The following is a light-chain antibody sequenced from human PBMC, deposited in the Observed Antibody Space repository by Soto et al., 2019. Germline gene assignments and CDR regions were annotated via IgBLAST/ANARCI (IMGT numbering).Light chain of an antibody. J-gene: IGLJ2*01. Sequence: QSVLTQPPSASATHGQRVTISCSGSSSNIGTNTVTWYQLLPGAAPKLLIYSDTQRPSGVPDRFSGSQSVTSAALAISGLQSDYDDDYYCPAWGFSLMVFGGGTKLTVL. CDR3: PAWGFSLMV. CDR2: SDT. V-gene: IGLV1-44*01. CDR1: SSNIGTNT.